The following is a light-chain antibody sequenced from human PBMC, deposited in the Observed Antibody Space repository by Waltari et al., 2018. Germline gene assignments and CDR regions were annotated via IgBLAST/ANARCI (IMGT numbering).Light chain of an antibody. J-gene: IGKJ5*01. CDR1: QGFNTY. Sequence: DIQLTQSPSFLSASVGDRVTITCRASQGFNTYLAWYQQKPGKAPKVLIYPASTLHTGVPTRFSGTGSGTEFTLTISSLQPEDLATYYCQQLNSYPITFGHGTRLEI. CDR3: QQLNSYPIT. V-gene: IGKV1-9*01. CDR2: PAS.